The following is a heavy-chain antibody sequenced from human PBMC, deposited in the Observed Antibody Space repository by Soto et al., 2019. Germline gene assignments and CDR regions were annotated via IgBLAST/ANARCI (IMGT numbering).Heavy chain of an antibody. Sequence: SVKVSCKASGGSCSNFGISWVRQAPGQGLEWMGGIVPVFGRPNYAQRFRGRLTITADESTRTGYMEFISLRSDDTAVSYCAREGSGYNFWGQGTQVTGS. V-gene: IGHV1-69*13. J-gene: IGHJ4*02. CDR3: AREGSGYNF. CDR1: GGSCSNFG. CDR2: IVPVFGRP. D-gene: IGHD5-12*01.